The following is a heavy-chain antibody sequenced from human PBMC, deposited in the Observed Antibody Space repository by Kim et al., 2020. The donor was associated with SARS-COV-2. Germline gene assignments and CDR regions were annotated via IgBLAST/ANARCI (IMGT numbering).Heavy chain of an antibody. D-gene: IGHD6-19*01. CDR3: ARGTEPGIAVAVPFDY. Sequence: GGSLRLSCAASGFTFSSYSMNWVRQAPGKGLEWVSSISSSSSYIYYADSVKGRFTISRDNAKNSLYLQMNSLRAEDTAVYYCARGTEPGIAVAVPFDYWGQGTLVTVSS. CDR2: ISSSSSYI. J-gene: IGHJ4*02. CDR1: GFTFSSYS. V-gene: IGHV3-21*01.